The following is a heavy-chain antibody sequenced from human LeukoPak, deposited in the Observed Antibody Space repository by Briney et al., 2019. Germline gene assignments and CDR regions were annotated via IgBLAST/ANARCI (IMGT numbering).Heavy chain of an antibody. CDR3: AGTTSDYDCCYGMDV. J-gene: IGHJ6*02. Sequence: SETLSLTCTLSGRSLNSYYWSWIRQPPGRGLEGVGCIYYSGSTNYNPSLKSRVTISVDTSKNQFSLKLSSVTAADTAVYYCAGTTSDYDCCYGMDVWGPGTTVTAAS. CDR1: GRSLNSYY. CDR2: IYYSGST. D-gene: IGHD4-11*01. V-gene: IGHV4-59*08.